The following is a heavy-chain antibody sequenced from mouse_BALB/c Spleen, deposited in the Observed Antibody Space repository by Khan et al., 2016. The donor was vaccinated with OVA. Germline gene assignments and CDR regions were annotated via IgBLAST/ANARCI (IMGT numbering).Heavy chain of an antibody. Sequence: EVQGVESGGGLVQPGGSRKLSCAASGFTFSNFGMHWVRQAPEKGLEWVAYISSGSNTIHYADTVKGRFTISRDNPKNTLLLQMTSLRSEDTAMYYCVREDYGHWYFDVWGAGTTVTVSS. J-gene: IGHJ1*01. V-gene: IGHV5-17*02. CDR1: GFTFSNFG. CDR3: VREDYGHWYFDV. CDR2: ISSGSNTI. D-gene: IGHD1-1*02.